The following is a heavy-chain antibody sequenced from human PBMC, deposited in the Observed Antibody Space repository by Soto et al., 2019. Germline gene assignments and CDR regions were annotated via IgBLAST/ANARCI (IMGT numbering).Heavy chain of an antibody. Sequence: EVQLVESGGGLVQPGGSLRLSCAASGFTFSSYWMSWVRQAPGKGLEWVANIKQDGSEKYYVDSVKGRFTISRDNAKNSLYLQMNSLRAEDTAVYYCARAEARHVVRNLGSVDYWGQGTLVTVSS. CDR2: IKQDGSEK. D-gene: IGHD3-10*01. V-gene: IGHV3-7*05. CDR3: ARAEARHVVRNLGSVDY. J-gene: IGHJ4*02. CDR1: GFTFSSYW.